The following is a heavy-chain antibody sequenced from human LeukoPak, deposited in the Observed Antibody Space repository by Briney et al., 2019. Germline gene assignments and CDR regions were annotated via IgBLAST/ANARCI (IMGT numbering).Heavy chain of an antibody. CDR2: IRYDGSNK. J-gene: IGHJ6*04. V-gene: IGHV3-30*02. Sequence: PGGSLRLSCAASGFTFSSYGMHWVRQAPGKGLEGVAFIRYDGSNKYYADSVKGRFTISRDNSKNTLYLQMNSLRAEDTAVYYSAKCAVRAAAPPNLGLQEYVWGKGNTVTVSS. D-gene: IGHD6-6*01. CDR3: AKCAVRAAAPPNLGLQEYV. CDR1: GFTFSSYG.